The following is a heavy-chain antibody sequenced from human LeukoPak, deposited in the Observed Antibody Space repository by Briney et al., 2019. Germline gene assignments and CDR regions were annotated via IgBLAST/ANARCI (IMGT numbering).Heavy chain of an antibody. J-gene: IGHJ4*02. CDR1: GGSISSYY. V-gene: IGHV4-59*01. Sequence: SETLSLTCTVSGGSISSYYWSWIRQPPGKGLEWIGYIYYSGSTNYNPSLKSRVTISVDTSKNQFSLKLSSVTAADTAVYYCARAGSDYYGSGSYCDYWGQGTLVTVSS. D-gene: IGHD3-10*01. CDR3: ARAGSDYYGSGSYCDY. CDR2: IYYSGST.